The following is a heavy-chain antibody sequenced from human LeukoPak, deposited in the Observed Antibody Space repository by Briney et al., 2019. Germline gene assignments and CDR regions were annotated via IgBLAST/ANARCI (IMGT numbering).Heavy chain of an antibody. CDR3: AREAYTTGADY. J-gene: IGHJ4*02. V-gene: IGHV1-18*01. CDR1: VYTFTSYG. Sequence: ASVKVSCKASVYTFTSYGVSWVRQAPGQGLEWMGWISAYNGNANYVQRLQGRVTLTTDTSTTTAYMELRSLTSDDTAVYYCAREAYTTGADYWGQGTLVTASS. CDR2: ISAYNGNA. D-gene: IGHD3-16*01.